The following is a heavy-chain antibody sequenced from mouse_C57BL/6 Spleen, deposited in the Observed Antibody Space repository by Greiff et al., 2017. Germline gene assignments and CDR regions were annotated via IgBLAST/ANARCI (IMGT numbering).Heavy chain of an antibody. J-gene: IGHJ2*01. V-gene: IGHV1-84*01. CDR2: IYPGSGNT. D-gene: IGHD2-3*01. Sequence: VQVVESGPELVKPGASVKISCKASGYTFTDYYINWVKQRPGQGLEWIGWIYPGSGNTKYNEKFKGKATLTVDTSSSTAYMQLSSLTSEDSAVYFCARGEEDGYLDYWGQGTTLTVSS. CDR1: GYTFTDYY. CDR3: ARGEEDGYLDY.